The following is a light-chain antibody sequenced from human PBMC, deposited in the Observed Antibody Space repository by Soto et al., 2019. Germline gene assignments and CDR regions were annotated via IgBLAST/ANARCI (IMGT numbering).Light chain of an antibody. Sequence: ETVMTQSPATLSVSPGERATLSCRASQNIKTNMAWYQRKPGQAPRLLMSGASVRAAGIPGRFSGSGSGTDFTLTISTVHSEDFAVYYCQQYNDWYTFGKGTQMEI. V-gene: IGKV3-15*01. CDR3: QQYNDWYT. CDR1: QNIKTN. J-gene: IGKJ2*01. CDR2: GAS.